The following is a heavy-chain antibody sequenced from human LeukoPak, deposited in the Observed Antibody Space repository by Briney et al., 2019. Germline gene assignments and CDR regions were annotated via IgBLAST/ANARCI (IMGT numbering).Heavy chain of an antibody. Sequence: GGSLRLSCAASGFTFSSYSMNWVRQAPGKGLEWVSYISSSSSTIYYADSVKGRFTISRDNAKNSLYLQMNSLRAEDTAVYYCARDLRYCSSTSCYPAGRGGRNRWGQGTLVTVSS. J-gene: IGHJ4*02. CDR2: ISSSSSTI. D-gene: IGHD2-2*01. V-gene: IGHV3-48*01. CDR1: GFTFSSYS. CDR3: ARDLRYCSSTSCYPAGRGGRNR.